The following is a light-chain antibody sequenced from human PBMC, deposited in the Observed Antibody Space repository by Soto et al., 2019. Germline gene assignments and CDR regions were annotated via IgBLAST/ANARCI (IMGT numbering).Light chain of an antibody. Sequence: ENVLTQSPATLSLSPGEGATLSCRASPSVSGRSLAWYQQRPGQAPRLLIYGASNRATGIPDRFGGSVSGTDFTLTIRRLEPEDFAVYYCQHYDGSYLNFGGGTKADI. CDR2: GAS. J-gene: IGKJ4*01. CDR3: QHYDGSYLN. V-gene: IGKV3-20*01. CDR1: PSVSGRS.